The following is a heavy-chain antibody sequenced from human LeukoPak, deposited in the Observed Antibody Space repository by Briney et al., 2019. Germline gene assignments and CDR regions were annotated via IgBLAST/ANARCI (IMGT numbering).Heavy chain of an antibody. D-gene: IGHD3-9*01. J-gene: IGHJ4*02. V-gene: IGHV1-2*02. CDR3: ARDPYYDILTGYYKGYFDY. CDR2: INLNSGGT. CDR1: GYTFTGYY. Sequence: ASVKVSCKASGYTFTGYYMHWVRQAPGQGLEWMGWINLNSGGTNYAQKFQGRVTITADESTSTAYMELSSLRSEDTAVYYCARDPYYDILTGYYKGYFDYWGQGTLVTVSS.